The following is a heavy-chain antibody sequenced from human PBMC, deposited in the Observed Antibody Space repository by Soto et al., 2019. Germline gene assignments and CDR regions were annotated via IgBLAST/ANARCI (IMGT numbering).Heavy chain of an antibody. J-gene: IGHJ4*02. V-gene: IGHV4-39*01. Sequence: PSETLSLTCIVSGESISSSSYYCGWIRQPPGKGLWWLRSIYYIGRTYYNPSFKSRVTICIATSKHHFSLKLSSVTATDTAVYYSARQRTTVVTQAYFDHCGKGALITVSS. D-gene: IGHD2-21*02. CDR1: GESISSSSYY. CDR3: ARQRTTVVTQAYFDH. CDR2: IYYIGRT.